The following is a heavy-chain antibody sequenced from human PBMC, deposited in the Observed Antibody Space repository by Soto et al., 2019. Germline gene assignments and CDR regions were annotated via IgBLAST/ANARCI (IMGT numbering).Heavy chain of an antibody. CDR1: GGTFSSYA. CDR2: IIPIFGTA. D-gene: IGHD3-10*01. V-gene: IGHV1-69*12. Sequence: QVQLVQSGAEVKKPGSSVKVPCKASGGTFSSYAISWVRQAPGQGLEWMGGIIPIFGTANYAQKFQGRVTITADESTSTAYMELSSLRSEDTAVYYCAREGMHYYGSGSYYPYFDYWGQGTLVTVSS. J-gene: IGHJ4*02. CDR3: AREGMHYYGSGSYYPYFDY.